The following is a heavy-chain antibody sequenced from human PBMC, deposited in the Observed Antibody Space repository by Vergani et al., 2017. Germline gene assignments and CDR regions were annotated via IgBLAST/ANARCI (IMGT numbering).Heavy chain of an antibody. CDR3: SRQGNYGDVDFFYAMDV. Sequence: VQLVESGGGVVQPGGSLRLSCAASGFPFSDAALHWVRQAPGQGLECFGRISSQPNSHATAYGVSMKGKFTLSRDDSKNTAFLLRHRLTTEDTAVYYCSRQGNYGDVDFFYAMDVWGPGTTVTVSS. J-gene: IGHJ6*01. CDR1: GFPFSDAA. D-gene: IGHD4-17*01. V-gene: IGHV3-73*01. CDR2: ISSQPNSHAT.